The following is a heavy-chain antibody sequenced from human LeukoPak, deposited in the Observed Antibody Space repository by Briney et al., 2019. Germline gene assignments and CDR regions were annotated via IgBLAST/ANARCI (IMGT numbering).Heavy chain of an antibody. Sequence: GASLQISSKASGYSFTSYCIGRVRQMPAKGLEWMGIVYPGDSDTRYSPSFQGQVTISADKSISTAYLQWSSLKASDTAMYYCARLTWYYYGSGSYRWFDPWGQGTLVTVSS. V-gene: IGHV5-51*01. CDR3: ARLTWYYYGSGSYRWFDP. D-gene: IGHD3-10*01. CDR1: GYSFTSYC. CDR2: VYPGDSDT. J-gene: IGHJ5*02.